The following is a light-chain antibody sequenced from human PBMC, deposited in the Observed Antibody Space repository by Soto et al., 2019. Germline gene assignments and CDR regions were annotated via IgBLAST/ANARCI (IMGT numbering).Light chain of an antibody. CDR2: EVS. CDR3: SSYTTSTTYV. CDR1: SSDVGGYNY. V-gene: IGLV2-14*01. Sequence: QSALTQPASVSGSPGQSITISCTGTSSDVGGYNYVSWHQLHPGKAPKLMVYEVSNRPSGVSNRYSGSKSGNTAPLTISGLQAEDEADYYCSSYTTSTTYVFGTGTKVTVL. J-gene: IGLJ1*01.